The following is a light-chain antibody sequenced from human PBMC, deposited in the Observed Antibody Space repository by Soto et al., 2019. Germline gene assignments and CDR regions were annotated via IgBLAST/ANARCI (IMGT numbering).Light chain of an antibody. J-gene: IGKJ1*01. CDR1: QSVSNNY. CDR2: GAS. V-gene: IGKV3-20*01. Sequence: EIVLTQSPGTLSFSPGERATLSCSASQSVSNNYLAWYQQKPGQAPRLLIYGASNWATGIPDRCSGSGSGTDFTLIISRLEPEDFAVYYCQQYGSSPWTFGQGTKVDIK. CDR3: QQYGSSPWT.